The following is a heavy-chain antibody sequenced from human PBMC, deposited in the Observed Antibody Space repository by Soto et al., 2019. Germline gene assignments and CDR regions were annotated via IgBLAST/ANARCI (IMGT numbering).Heavy chain of an antibody. V-gene: IGHV3-33*01. Sequence: QVRLVESGGGVVQPGRSLRLSCAASGFTFSSYGMHWVRQAPGKGLEWVALIWFDGSNKYYADSVKGRFTISRDNSENTLHLQMNSLRAEDTAVYYCARDRSSAWYYYFDSWGQGTLVTVSS. CDR1: GFTFSSYG. J-gene: IGHJ4*02. CDR2: IWFDGSNK. D-gene: IGHD6-19*01. CDR3: ARDRSSAWYYYFDS.